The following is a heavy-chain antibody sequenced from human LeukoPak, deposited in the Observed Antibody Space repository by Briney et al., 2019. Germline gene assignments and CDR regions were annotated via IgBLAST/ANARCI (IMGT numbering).Heavy chain of an antibody. CDR2: ISSSGSTI. J-gene: IGHJ6*02. D-gene: IGHD2-21*02. CDR1: GFTFSDYY. V-gene: IGHV3-11*01. Sequence: PGGSLRLSCAASGFTFSDYYMSWIRQAPGKGLEWVSYISSSGSTIYYADSVKGRFTISRDNAKNSLYLQMNSLRAEDTAVYYCARDPGLSPSLVVVTERYYGMDVWGQGTTVTVSS. CDR3: ARDPGLSPSLVVVTERYYGMDV.